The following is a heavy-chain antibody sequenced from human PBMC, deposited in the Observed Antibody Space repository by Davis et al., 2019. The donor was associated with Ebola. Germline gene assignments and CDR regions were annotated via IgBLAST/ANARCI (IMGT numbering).Heavy chain of an antibody. CDR2: IIPIFGTA. CDR1: GGTFSSYA. J-gene: IGHJ5*02. D-gene: IGHD2-15*01. CDR3: ARGRWGYCSGGSCYRAYNWFDP. Sequence: AASVKVSCKASGGTFSSYAISWVRQAPGQGLEWMGGIIPIFGTANYAQKFQGRVTITADESTSTAYMELSSLRAEDTAVYYCARGRWGYCSGGSCYRAYNWFDPWGQGTLVTVSS. V-gene: IGHV1-69*13.